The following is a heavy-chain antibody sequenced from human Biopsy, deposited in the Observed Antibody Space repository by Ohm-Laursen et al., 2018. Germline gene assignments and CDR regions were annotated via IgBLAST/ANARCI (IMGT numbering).Heavy chain of an antibody. Sequence: SLSLSCAASGFDFSDYSKSWVCHPPATGLGRVSSVTTTSSYIYYADSVKGRFTISRDNAKNSLYLQMNSLRAEDTALYYCARAFRGQYFYYYYGMDVWGQGTTVTVSS. CDR3: ARAFRGQYFYYYYGMDV. CDR2: VTTTSSYI. CDR1: GFDFSDYS. J-gene: IGHJ6*02. V-gene: IGHV3-21*04. D-gene: IGHD3-9*01.